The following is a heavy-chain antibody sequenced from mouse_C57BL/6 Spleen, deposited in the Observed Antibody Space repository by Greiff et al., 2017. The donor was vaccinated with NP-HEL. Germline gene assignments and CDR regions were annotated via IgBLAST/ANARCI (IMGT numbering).Heavy chain of an antibody. V-gene: IGHV1-82*01. D-gene: IGHD2-2*01. Sequence: VKLQQSGPELVKPGASVKISCKASGYAFSSSWMNWVKQRPGKGLEWIGRIYPGDGDTNYNGKFKGKATLTADKSSSTAYMQLSSLTSEDSAVYFCAREHGWDYFDYWGQGTTLTVSS. J-gene: IGHJ2*01. CDR2: IYPGDGDT. CDR1: GYAFSSSW. CDR3: AREHGWDYFDY.